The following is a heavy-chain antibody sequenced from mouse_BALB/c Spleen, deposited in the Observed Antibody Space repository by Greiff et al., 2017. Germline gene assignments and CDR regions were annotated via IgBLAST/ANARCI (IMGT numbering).Heavy chain of an antibody. CDR2: ILPGSGST. CDR3: ARKYGNPYAMDY. V-gene: IGHV1-9*01. D-gene: IGHD2-10*02. J-gene: IGHJ4*01. Sequence: QVHVKQSGAELMKPGASVKISCKATGYTFSSYWIEWVKQRPGHGLEWIGEILPGSGSTNYNEKFKGKATFTADTSSNTAYMQLSSLTSEDSAVYYCARKYGNPYAMDYWGQGTSVTVSS. CDR1: GYTFSSYW.